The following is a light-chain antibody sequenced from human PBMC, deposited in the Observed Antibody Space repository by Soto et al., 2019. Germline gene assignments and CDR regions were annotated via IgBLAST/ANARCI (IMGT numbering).Light chain of an antibody. Sequence: EIVMTQSPATLSVSPGERATLSCRASQSVSSNLAWYQQKPGDAPRLLIYGATTSTTGIPARFSGSGSGTEFTLTISNLQSKDFAVYYCQQYNKWPPITFGQGTRLEI. CDR1: QSVSSN. CDR2: GAT. CDR3: QQYNKWPPIT. J-gene: IGKJ5*01. V-gene: IGKV3-15*01.